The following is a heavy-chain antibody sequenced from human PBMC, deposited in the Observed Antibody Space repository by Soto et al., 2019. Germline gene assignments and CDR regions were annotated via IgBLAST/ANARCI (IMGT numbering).Heavy chain of an antibody. CDR2: ISANGAST. V-gene: IGHV3-23*01. Sequence: GGSLRLSCAAPEFTFSNYDMSWVRQAPGKGLEWVSTISANGASTYYADSVKGRFTVSRDNSKNALYLQMNSLRAEDTALYYCAKGEYRDGYPYYFDYWGQGTQVTVSS. D-gene: IGHD5-18*01. CDR1: EFTFSNYD. J-gene: IGHJ4*02. CDR3: AKGEYRDGYPYYFDY.